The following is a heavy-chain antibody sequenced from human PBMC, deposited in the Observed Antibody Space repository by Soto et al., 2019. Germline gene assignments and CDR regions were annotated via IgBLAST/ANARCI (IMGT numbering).Heavy chain of an antibody. J-gene: IGHJ4*02. V-gene: IGHV3-11*05. CDR1: GFIFSDYY. Sequence: QVQLVESGGGLVKPGGSLRLSCAASGFIFSDYYMTWIRQAPGKGLEWLSYISSRSTYTNYADSVQGRFTISRDNAKXXXXXXXXXXXXXXXXXXXXXXXXXXXXLGDFDSWGQGTLVTVSS. D-gene: IGHD1-26*01. CDR2: ISSRSTYT. CDR3: XXXXXXXXLGDFDS.